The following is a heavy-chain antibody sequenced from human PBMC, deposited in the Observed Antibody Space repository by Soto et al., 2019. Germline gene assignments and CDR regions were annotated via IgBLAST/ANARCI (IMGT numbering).Heavy chain of an antibody. CDR2: INHSGST. D-gene: IGHD1-26*01. CDR1: GGSFSGYY. Sequence: QVQLQQWGAGLLKPSETLSLTCAVYGGSFSGYYWSWIRQPPGKGLEWIGEINHSGSTNYNPSLKSRVTISVDTSKNQFSLKLSSVTAADTAVYYCARWELLERWSFDYWGQGTLVTVSS. J-gene: IGHJ4*02. V-gene: IGHV4-34*01. CDR3: ARWELLERWSFDY.